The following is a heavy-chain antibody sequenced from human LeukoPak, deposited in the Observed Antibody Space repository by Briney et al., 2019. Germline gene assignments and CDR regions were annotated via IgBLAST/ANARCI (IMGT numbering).Heavy chain of an antibody. D-gene: IGHD1-26*01. CDR1: GVSISSSFYY. J-gene: IGHJ4*01. CDR3: AKSGGYGLIDY. Sequence: SETLSLTCSVSGVSISSSFYYFGWIRQPPGKGLEWIGSIYYSGSTYYNPSLKSRVTISLDTSRNQVSLKLNSVTATDTAVYYCAKSGGYGLIDYWGQGTLVSVSS. V-gene: IGHV4-39*01. CDR2: IYYSGST.